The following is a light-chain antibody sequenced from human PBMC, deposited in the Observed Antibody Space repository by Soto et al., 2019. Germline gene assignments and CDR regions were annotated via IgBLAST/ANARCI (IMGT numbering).Light chain of an antibody. V-gene: IGLV2-14*01. CDR1: SSDIGNYDF. J-gene: IGLJ2*01. Sequence: QSALTQPASVSGSPGQSITISCTGTSSDIGNYDFVSWYQQVPGTAPKAMIYEVSSRPSGVSNRFSGSKSGNTASLTISGLQAEEEAYYYCSSYTTSTSFILFGGGTKVTVL. CDR3: SSYTTSTSFIL. CDR2: EVS.